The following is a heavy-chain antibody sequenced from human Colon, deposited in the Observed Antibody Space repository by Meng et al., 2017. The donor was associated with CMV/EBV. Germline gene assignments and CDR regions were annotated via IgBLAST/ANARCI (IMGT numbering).Heavy chain of an antibody. J-gene: IGHJ4*02. Sequence: GESLKISCAASGFTFSNYVVSWVRQAPGKGLEWVSRVNNDGRNTVYADSVKGRFTISRDNAKDTLFLQMNSLRAEDTAVYYCTRGLRGPDYWGQGSLVTVSS. CDR3: TRGLRGPDY. D-gene: IGHD3-10*01. CDR1: GFTFSNYV. CDR2: VNNDGRNT. V-gene: IGHV3-74*01.